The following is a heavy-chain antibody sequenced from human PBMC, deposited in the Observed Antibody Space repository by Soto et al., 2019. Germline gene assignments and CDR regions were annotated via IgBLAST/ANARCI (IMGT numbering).Heavy chain of an antibody. CDR2: IYYSGST. CDR3: ARVLEWLPDY. CDR1: GGSISSGGYY. D-gene: IGHD3-3*01. Sequence: SETLSLTCTVSGGSISSGGYYWSWIRQHPGKGLEWIEYIYYSGSTYYNPSLKSRVTISVDTSKNQFSLKLSSVTAADTAVYYCARVLEWLPDYWGQGTLVTVSS. J-gene: IGHJ4*02. V-gene: IGHV4-31*03.